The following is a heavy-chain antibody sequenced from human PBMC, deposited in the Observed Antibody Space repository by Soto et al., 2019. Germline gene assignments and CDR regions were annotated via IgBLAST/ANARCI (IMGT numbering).Heavy chain of an antibody. Sequence: SETLSLTCTVSGGSISSGGYYWSWIRQHPGKGLEWIGYIYYSGSTYYNPSLKSRVTISVDTSKSQFSLKLSSVTAADTAVYYCARDRWGYDFWSSFVLVGRDVCRQRTTVTVSS. CDR2: IYYSGST. CDR3: ARDRWGYDFWSSFVLVGRDV. J-gene: IGHJ6*02. D-gene: IGHD3-3*01. CDR1: GGSISSGGYY. V-gene: IGHV4-31*03.